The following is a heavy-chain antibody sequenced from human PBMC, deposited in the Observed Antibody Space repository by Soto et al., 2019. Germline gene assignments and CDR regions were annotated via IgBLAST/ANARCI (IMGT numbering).Heavy chain of an antibody. D-gene: IGHD2-2*01. CDR1: GGSIKSFNSY. CDR3: ARRYDPLYWYFDL. J-gene: IGHJ2*01. CDR2: IYYTGST. Sequence: NPSETLSLTCTVSGGSIKSFNSYWTWIRQTPGKGLEYIGTIYYTGSTYYNPSLRSRVTMSVDTSKNHFSLRLTSVTAADTAVYYCARRYDPLYWYFDLWGRGTLVTVSS. V-gene: IGHV4-39*02.